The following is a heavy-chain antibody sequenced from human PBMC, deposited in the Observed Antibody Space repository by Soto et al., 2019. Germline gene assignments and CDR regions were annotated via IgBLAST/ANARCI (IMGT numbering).Heavy chain of an antibody. J-gene: IGHJ4*01. V-gene: IGHV3-21*01. Sequence: EVRLVESGGGLVKPGGSLRLSCAASGFTFSSYSINWVRQAPGKGLEWVSSISSSSDFIYYADSVKGRFTISRDNVKNSLYLKINSLRAEDTAVYSCARDQGANTYIAYGAHAPLATVSS. D-gene: IGHD1-26*01. CDR1: GFTFSSYS. CDR3: ARDQGANTYIAY. CDR2: ISSSSDFI.